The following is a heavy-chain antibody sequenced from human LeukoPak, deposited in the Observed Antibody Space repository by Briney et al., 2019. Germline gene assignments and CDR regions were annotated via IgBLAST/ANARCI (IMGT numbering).Heavy chain of an antibody. Sequence: GGSLRLSCAASGFTVSSNYMSWVRQAPGKGLEWVAVISYDGSNKYYADSVKGRFTISRDNSKNTLYLQMNSLRAEDTAVYYCAREDCSSTSCEGVDYWGQGTLVTVSS. V-gene: IGHV3-30-3*01. CDR3: AREDCSSTSCEGVDY. J-gene: IGHJ4*02. CDR1: GFTVSSNY. CDR2: ISYDGSNK. D-gene: IGHD2-2*01.